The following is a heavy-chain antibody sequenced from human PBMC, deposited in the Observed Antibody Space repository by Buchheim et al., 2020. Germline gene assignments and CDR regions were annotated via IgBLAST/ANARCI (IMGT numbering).Heavy chain of an antibody. CDR1: GFTFSSSW. CDR3: AKLMRGPWNFDL. V-gene: IGHV3-7*01. J-gene: IGHJ2*01. CDR2: INQDGGEK. D-gene: IGHD2-8*01. Sequence: EVQLVESGGGLVQPGGSLRLSCVASGFTFSSSWMSWVRQVPGKGLEWVANINQDGGEKSYVTSVKGRLTISRDNGKNSVYLQLSSLRVEDTVVYYCAKLMRGPWNFDLWGRGTL.